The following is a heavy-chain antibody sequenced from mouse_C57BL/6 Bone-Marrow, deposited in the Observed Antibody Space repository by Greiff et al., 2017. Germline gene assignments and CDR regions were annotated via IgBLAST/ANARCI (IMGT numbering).Heavy chain of an antibody. CDR3: AIPYYSNYWYFVV. CDR1: GYTFTSYW. V-gene: IGHV1-55*01. CDR2: IYPGSGSP. Sequence: QVQLKQPGAELVKPGASVKMSCKASGYTFTSYWITWVKQRPGQGLEWIGDIYPGSGSPNYNEKFKSKATLTGDTYSSTAYMQLSSLTSEDSAGYFCAIPYYSNYWYFVVWGTGTTVTVSS. J-gene: IGHJ1*03. D-gene: IGHD2-5*01.